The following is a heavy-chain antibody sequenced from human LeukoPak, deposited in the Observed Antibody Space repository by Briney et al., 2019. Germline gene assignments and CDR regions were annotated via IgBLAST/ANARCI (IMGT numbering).Heavy chain of an antibody. V-gene: IGHV3-23*01. Sequence: GGSLRLSCAASGFTFSSYAMSWVRQAPGKGLEWVSGIKGRFTISRDNSKNTLYLQMNSPRADDTAVYYCAKGGLVHRFDPWGQGTLVTVSS. CDR2: I. CDR1: GFTFSSYA. J-gene: IGHJ5*02. CDR3: AKGGLVHRFDP.